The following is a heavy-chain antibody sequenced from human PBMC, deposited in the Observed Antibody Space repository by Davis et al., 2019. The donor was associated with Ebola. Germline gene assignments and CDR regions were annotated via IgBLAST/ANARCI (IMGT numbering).Heavy chain of an antibody. CDR2: ISYDGSNK. V-gene: IGHV3-30-3*01. Sequence: PGGSLRLSCAASGFTFSTYAMHWVRQAPGKGLEWVALISYDGSNKYYADSVKGRFTISRDNSKNTLYLQMNSLRAEDTAVYYCARGRRRFLVDGAFDIWGQGTMVTVSS. CDR1: GFTFSTYA. CDR3: ARGRRRFLVDGAFDI. D-gene: IGHD3-3*01. J-gene: IGHJ3*02.